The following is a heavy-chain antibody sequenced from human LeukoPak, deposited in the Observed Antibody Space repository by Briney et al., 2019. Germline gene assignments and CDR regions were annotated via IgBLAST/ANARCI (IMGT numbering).Heavy chain of an antibody. J-gene: IGHJ4*02. CDR1: GNSISSYY. CDR3: ARGPGYCSSTSCRDY. CDR2: IYTSGST. V-gene: IGHV4-4*07. Sequence: PSETLSLTCTVSGNSISSYYWSWIRQPAGKGLEWIGRIYTSGSTNYNPSLKSRVTMSVDTSKNQFSLKLSSVTAADTAVYYCARGPGYCSSTSCRDYWGQGTLVTVSS. D-gene: IGHD2-2*01.